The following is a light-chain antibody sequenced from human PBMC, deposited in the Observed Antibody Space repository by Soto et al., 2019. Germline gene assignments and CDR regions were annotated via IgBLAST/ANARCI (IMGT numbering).Light chain of an antibody. CDR2: GAS. V-gene: IGKV3-20*01. Sequence: EIVLTQSPGTLSLSLGERATLSCRASQSVSTRYLAWYQHKPGQAPRLLIYGASRRATGVPDRFSGSGSGRDYPLTISRLEPEVFAVYYCQHYGSSRTFGQGTKVEIK. CDR1: QSVSTRY. J-gene: IGKJ1*01. CDR3: QHYGSSRT.